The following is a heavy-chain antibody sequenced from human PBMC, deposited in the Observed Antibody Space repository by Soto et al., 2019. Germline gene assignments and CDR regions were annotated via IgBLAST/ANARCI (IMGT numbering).Heavy chain of an antibody. CDR3: SIGSWSAETFDI. Sequence: QVHLVQSGAEVKTPGSSVKVSCKAAGGTFNTYTRIWVRQAPGHGLEWMERIIPMLTVTNSAQKFQGRVTLTADKCTGTAFMELTSLRSDDTAIYYCSIGSWSAETFDIWGQGTMVTVSS. CDR1: GGTFNTYT. CDR2: IIPMLTVT. J-gene: IGHJ3*02. D-gene: IGHD6-13*01. V-gene: IGHV1-69*02.